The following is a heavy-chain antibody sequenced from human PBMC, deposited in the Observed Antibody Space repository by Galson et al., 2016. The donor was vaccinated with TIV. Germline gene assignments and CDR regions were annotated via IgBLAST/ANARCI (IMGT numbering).Heavy chain of an antibody. J-gene: IGHJ4*03. CDR3: ARDPRVYGRYSVGYFDY. CDR2: IWYDGTNT. CDR1: EFTFSDYG. V-gene: IGHV3-33*01. D-gene: IGHD2-15*01. Sequence: SLRLSCAAAEFTFSDYGIHCVRQAPGKGLEWVAVIWYDGTNTPYLDPVNGRFTISLDNSKNTVYRQMNNLRAEDTAVYYRARDPRVYGRYSVGYFDYWGLGTVVTVS.